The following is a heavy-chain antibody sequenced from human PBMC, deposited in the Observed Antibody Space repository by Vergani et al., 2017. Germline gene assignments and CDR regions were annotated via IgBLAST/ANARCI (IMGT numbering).Heavy chain of an antibody. CDR3: ARDAPYYYYGMDV. CDR1: GFTVSSNY. CDR2: IYSGGST. Sequence: EVQLVESGGGWVQLGGSLRLSCAASGFTVSSNYMSWVRQAPGKGLEWVSVIYSGGSTYYADSVKGRFTISRDNAKNTLYLQMNSLRAEDTAVYYCARDAPYYYYGMDVWGQGTTVTVSS. D-gene: IGHD2-2*01. V-gene: IGHV3-66*02. J-gene: IGHJ6*02.